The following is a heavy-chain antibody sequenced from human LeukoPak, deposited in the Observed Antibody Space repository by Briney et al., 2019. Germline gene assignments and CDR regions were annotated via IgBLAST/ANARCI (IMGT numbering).Heavy chain of an antibody. J-gene: IGHJ6*03. CDR2: ISSSGSTI. CDR1: GFTFSSYE. CDR3: ARAPLTYGSGSSHFYYYYYMDV. V-gene: IGHV3-48*03. D-gene: IGHD3-10*01. Sequence: GGSLRLSCAASGFTFSSYEMNWVRQAPGKGLEWVSYISSSGSTIYYADSVKGRFTISRDNAKNSLYLQMNSLRAEDTAVYYCARAPLTYGSGSSHFYYYYYMDVWGKGTTVTISS.